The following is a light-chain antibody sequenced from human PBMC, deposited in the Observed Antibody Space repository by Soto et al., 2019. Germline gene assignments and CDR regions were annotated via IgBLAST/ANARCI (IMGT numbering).Light chain of an antibody. CDR2: GAS. CDR3: QQYNSWPLT. V-gene: IGKV3-20*01. Sequence: DIVLTQSQGTLPLSPGERAPLSCRASQSVSSNHLSWSQQKPGQAPRLLIYGASYRATGIPDRFSGSGSGTDFTLTISRLEPEDFAVYYCQQYNSWPLTFGGGTKVEIK. CDR1: QSVSSNH. J-gene: IGKJ4*01.